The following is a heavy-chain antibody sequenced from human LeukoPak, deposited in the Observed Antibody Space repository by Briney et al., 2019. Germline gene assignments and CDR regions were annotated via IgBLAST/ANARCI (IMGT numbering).Heavy chain of an antibody. V-gene: IGHV1-46*01. CDR3: ARDQEGFDY. CDR1: GYTFASNY. Sequence: ASVKVSCKASGYTFASNYIHWVRQAPGQGLEWMGMIYPRDGSTSYAQKFQGRVTVTRDTSTSTVHMELSGLRSEDTAVYYCARDQEGFDYWGQGTLATVSS. CDR2: IYPRDGST. J-gene: IGHJ4*02.